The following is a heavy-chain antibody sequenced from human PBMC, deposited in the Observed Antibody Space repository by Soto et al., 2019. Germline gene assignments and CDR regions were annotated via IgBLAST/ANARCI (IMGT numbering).Heavy chain of an antibody. CDR1: GGSISSGGYS. Sequence: QLQLQESGSGLVKPSQTLSLTCAVSGGSISSGGYSWSWIRQPPGKGLEWIGYISHSGSTYYNPSLKSRVTISVDRSKNQFSLKLSSVTAADTAVYYCARGTTRFWSGHYYYHGMDVWGRGTTVTVSS. J-gene: IGHJ6*02. CDR3: ARGTTRFWSGHYYYHGMDV. D-gene: IGHD3-3*01. V-gene: IGHV4-30-2*01. CDR2: ISHSGST.